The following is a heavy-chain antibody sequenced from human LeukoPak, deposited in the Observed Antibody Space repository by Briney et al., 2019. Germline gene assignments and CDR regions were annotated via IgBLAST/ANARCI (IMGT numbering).Heavy chain of an antibody. CDR2: IYPGDSDT. CDR1: GHSFTTYW. D-gene: IGHD5-18*01. J-gene: IGHJ4*02. V-gene: IGHV5-51*01. Sequence: GESLKISCQGSGHSFTTYWIGWVRQLPGKGLEWMGIIYPGDSDTRYSPSFQGQVTISADKSISTAYLQWSSLKASDTAMYYCGRGYSYGLQNFDYWGQGTLVTVSS. CDR3: GRGYSYGLQNFDY.